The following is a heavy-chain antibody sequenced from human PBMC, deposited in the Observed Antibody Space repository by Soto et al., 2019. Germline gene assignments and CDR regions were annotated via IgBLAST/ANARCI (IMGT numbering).Heavy chain of an antibody. Sequence: GGSLRLSCAASGITFSNYAMNWVRQAPGKGLEWVSVISGSGGDTHYADSVKGRFSISRDNSKNSLYLQMNSLRDEDTAVYYCARRGFMDVWGQGTTVTVSS. V-gene: IGHV3-23*01. D-gene: IGHD2-15*01. CDR2: ISGSGGDT. CDR3: ARRGFMDV. CDR1: GITFSNYA. J-gene: IGHJ6*02.